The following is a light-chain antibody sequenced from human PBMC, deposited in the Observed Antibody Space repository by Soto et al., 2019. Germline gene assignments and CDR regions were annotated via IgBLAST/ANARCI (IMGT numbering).Light chain of an antibody. V-gene: IGKV1-5*03. CDR1: QSLGGW. J-gene: IGKJ2*01. Sequence: DIKMTQSPSSLVASVGDRVTITCRASQSLGGWLAWYQQKPGEAPKLLIYKASTLENGVTSRFSGSWSGTEFTLTIRRLQPDDSATYFCQEYHTYLYTFGQGTKLEI. CDR3: QEYHTYLYT. CDR2: KAS.